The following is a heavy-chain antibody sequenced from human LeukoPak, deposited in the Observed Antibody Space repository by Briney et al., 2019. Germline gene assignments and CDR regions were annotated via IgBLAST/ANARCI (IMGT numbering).Heavy chain of an antibody. CDR3: ARDLRYYDSSGYYFSRHDAFDI. D-gene: IGHD3-22*01. CDR1: GGSISSYY. J-gene: IGHJ3*02. CDR2: IYTSGST. V-gene: IGHV4-4*07. Sequence: PSETLSLTCTVSGGSISSYYWSWIRRPAGKGLEWIGRIYTSGSTNYNPSLKSRVTMSVDTSKNQFSLKLSSVTAADTAVYYCARDLRYYDSSGYYFSRHDAFDIWGQGTMVTVSS.